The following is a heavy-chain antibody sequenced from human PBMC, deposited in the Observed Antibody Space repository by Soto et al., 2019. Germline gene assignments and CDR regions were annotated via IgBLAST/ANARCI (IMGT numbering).Heavy chain of an antibody. CDR1: GFTFSSYG. Sequence: GSLRLSCAASGFTFSSYGTHWVRQAPGKGLEWVAVISYDGSNKYYADSVKGRFTISRDNSKNTLYLQMNSLRAEDTAVYYCAKDQEMAPDYWGQGTLVTVSS. CDR3: AKDQEMAPDY. V-gene: IGHV3-30*18. J-gene: IGHJ4*02. CDR2: ISYDGSNK.